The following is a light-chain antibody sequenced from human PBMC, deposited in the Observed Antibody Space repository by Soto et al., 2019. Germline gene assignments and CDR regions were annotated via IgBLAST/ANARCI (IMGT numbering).Light chain of an antibody. CDR3: QSYDSTSGV. CDR2: EDN. J-gene: IGLJ3*02. Sequence: NFMLTQPHSVSESPGRTVTISCTRSSGSIASNHVQWFQQRPGSAPTTVIYEDNQRPSGVPDRFSGSIDSSSNSASLTISGLKTEDEADYYCQSYDSTSGVFGGGTKLTV. V-gene: IGLV6-57*04. CDR1: SGSIASNH.